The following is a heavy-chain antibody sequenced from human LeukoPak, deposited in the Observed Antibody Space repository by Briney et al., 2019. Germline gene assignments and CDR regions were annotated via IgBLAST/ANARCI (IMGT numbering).Heavy chain of an antibody. CDR2: INHSGST. D-gene: IGHD3-22*01. Sequence: NPGGSLRLSCAASGFTFDDYGMSWIRQPPGKGLEWIGEINHSGSTNYNPSLKSRVTISVDTSKNQFSLKLSSVTAADTAVYYCARGLPKRYYYDSSGYYYWGQGTLVTVSS. CDR3: ARGLPKRYYYDSSGYYY. CDR1: GFTFDDYG. V-gene: IGHV4-34*01. J-gene: IGHJ4*02.